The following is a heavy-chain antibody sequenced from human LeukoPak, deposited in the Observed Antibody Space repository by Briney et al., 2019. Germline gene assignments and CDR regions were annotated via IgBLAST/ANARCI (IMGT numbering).Heavy chain of an antibody. V-gene: IGHV3-30*19. J-gene: IGHJ4*02. D-gene: IGHD2-15*01. CDR3: GRDWGDCSSGKCYSDYFDF. Sequence: GWSLRLSCAASGFTFSAYGMHWVRQAPGKGLEGVALMFNDGTTKYYTDSVKGRFSISRDNSNNTLFLKLNRLRAEDTDVYFCGRDWGDCSSGKCYSDYFDFWGQGTLVTVSS. CDR2: MFNDGTTK. CDR1: GFTFSAYG.